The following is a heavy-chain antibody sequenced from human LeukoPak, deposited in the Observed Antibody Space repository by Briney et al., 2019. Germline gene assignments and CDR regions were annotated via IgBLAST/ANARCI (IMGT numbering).Heavy chain of an antibody. CDR2: IYYSGST. V-gene: IGHV4-39*07. D-gene: IGHD1-14*01. CDR1: GGSISSGNYF. J-gene: IGHJ6*02. CDR3: ARYRITARRDYYGMDV. Sequence: SETLSLTCTVSGGSISSGNYFWVWIRQPPGKGLEWIGSIYYSGSTYYNPSLKSRVTISVDTSNNQFSLKLSSVTAADTAVYYCARYRITARRDYYGMDVWGQGTTVTVSS.